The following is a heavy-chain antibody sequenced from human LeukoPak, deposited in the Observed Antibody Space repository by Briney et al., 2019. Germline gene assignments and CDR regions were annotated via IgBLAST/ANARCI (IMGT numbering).Heavy chain of an antibody. Sequence: SVKVSCKASGGTFSSYAISWVRQAPGQGLEWMGRIIPILGIANYAQKFQGRVTITADKSTSTAYMELSSLRSEDTAVYYCARDDYYGSGSYYSNYDDAFDIWGQGTTVTVSS. CDR1: GGTFSSYA. V-gene: IGHV1-69*04. J-gene: IGHJ3*02. CDR2: IIPILGIA. D-gene: IGHD3-10*01. CDR3: ARDDYYGSGSYYSNYDDAFDI.